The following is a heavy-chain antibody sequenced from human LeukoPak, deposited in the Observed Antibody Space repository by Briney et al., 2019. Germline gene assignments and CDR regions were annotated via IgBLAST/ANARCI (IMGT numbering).Heavy chain of an antibody. CDR1: GDSISSSRYY. CDR2: ISFSGST. V-gene: IGHV4-39*01. Sequence: SETLSLTCTVSGDSISSSRYYWGWIRQPPGKGLEWIGSISFSGSTYYNPSPKSRVTISVHTSKNQFSLRLSSVTAADTAVYYCAGSGWFSPEYFQHWCQGTLVTVSS. D-gene: IGHD6-19*01. CDR3: AGSGWFSPEYFQH. J-gene: IGHJ1*01.